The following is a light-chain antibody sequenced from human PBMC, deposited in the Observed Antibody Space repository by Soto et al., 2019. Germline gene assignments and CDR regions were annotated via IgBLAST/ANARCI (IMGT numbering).Light chain of an antibody. J-gene: IGLJ1*01. V-gene: IGLV2-23*01. CDR3: CSSAPESTYV. Sequence: QSPLCQPSSVCGSPGQSITISCTGTIDDVGAYNSVSWYQQLPHKAPQVILYKGTQRPSGVSSRFSGYTYGNAASLTISGLQADDEADYFCCSSAPESTYVFGTGTKATVL. CDR1: IDDVGAYNS. CDR2: KGT.